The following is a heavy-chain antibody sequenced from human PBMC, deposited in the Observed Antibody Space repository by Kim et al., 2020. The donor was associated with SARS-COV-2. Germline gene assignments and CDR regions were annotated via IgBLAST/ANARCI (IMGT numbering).Heavy chain of an antibody. CDR3: TRGVRLHGVGFFDS. CDR2: INPSGGNT. Sequence: ASVKVSFKASGYTFINYYLHWVRQAPGQGLEWMGSINPSGGNTNYAQKFQGRVTMTRDTSTSTVYMELSSLRSEDTAVYYCTRGVRLHGVGFFDSWGQGTLVTVSS. D-gene: IGHD2-21*02. CDR1: GYTFINYY. J-gene: IGHJ4*02. V-gene: IGHV1-46*01.